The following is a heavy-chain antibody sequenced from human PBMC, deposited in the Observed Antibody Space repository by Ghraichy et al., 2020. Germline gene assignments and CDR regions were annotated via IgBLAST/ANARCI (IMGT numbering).Heavy chain of an antibody. CDR3: ARVNGDYDTLIDY. CDR1: GGSISSYY. J-gene: IGHJ4*02. CDR2: IYYSGST. D-gene: IGHD4-17*01. Sequence: SETLSLTCTVSGGSISSYYWSWIRQPPGKGLEWIEYIYYSGSTNYNPSLKSRVTISVDTSKNQFSLKLSSVTAADTAVYYCARVNGDYDTLIDYWGQGTLVTVSS. V-gene: IGHV4-59*01.